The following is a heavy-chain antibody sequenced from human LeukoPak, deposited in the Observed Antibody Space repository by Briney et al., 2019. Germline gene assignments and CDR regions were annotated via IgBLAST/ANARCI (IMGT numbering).Heavy chain of an antibody. Sequence: SGGSLRLSCAASGFTFSSYAMHWVRQAPGKGLEWVAVISYDGSNKYYADSVKGRFTISRDNSKNTLYLQMNSLRAEDTAVYYCARESGSYSNYFDYWGQGTLVTVSS. CDR3: ARESGSYSNYFDY. D-gene: IGHD1-26*01. V-gene: IGHV3-30*01. CDR1: GFTFSSYA. J-gene: IGHJ4*02. CDR2: ISYDGSNK.